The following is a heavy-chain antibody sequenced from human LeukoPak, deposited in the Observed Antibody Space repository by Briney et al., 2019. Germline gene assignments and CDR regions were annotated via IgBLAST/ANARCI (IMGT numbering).Heavy chain of an antibody. CDR3: AKAKDYDFWSGYSLFDY. J-gene: IGHJ4*02. Sequence: PGGSLRLSCAASGFTFSSYAMSWVRQAPGKGLEWVSAISGSGGSTYYADSVKGRFTISRDNSKNTLYLQMNSLRAEDTAVYYCAKAKDYDFWSGYSLFDYWGQGTLVTVSS. CDR2: ISGSGGST. CDR1: GFTFSSYA. D-gene: IGHD3-3*01. V-gene: IGHV3-23*01.